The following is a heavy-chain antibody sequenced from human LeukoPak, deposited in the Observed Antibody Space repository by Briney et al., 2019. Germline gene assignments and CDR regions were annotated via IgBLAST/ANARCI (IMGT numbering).Heavy chain of an antibody. J-gene: IGHJ6*02. CDR3: ARGRYSYEIVSYYYYGMDV. V-gene: IGHV1-18*01. D-gene: IGHD5-18*01. Sequence: ASVTVSCTASGYTFTSYGISWVRQAPGQGLEWMGWISAYNGNTNYAQKLQGRVTMTTDASTSTAYMELRSLRSDDTAVYYCARGRYSYEIVSYYYYGMDVWGQGTTVTVSS. CDR2: ISAYNGNT. CDR1: GYTFTSYG.